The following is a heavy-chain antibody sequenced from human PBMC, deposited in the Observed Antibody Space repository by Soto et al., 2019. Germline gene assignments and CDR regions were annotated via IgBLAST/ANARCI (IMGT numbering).Heavy chain of an antibody. D-gene: IGHD2-2*01. CDR1: GFTFSSYG. CDR2: ISYDGSNK. CDR3: AKDFYTVRVPAAPRPHYFDF. J-gene: IGHJ4*02. V-gene: IGHV3-30*18. Sequence: GGSLRLSCAASGFTFSSYGMHWVRQAPGKGLEWVAVISYDGSNKYYADSVKGRFTISRDNSKNTLYLQMNSLRAEDTAVYFCAKDFYTVRVPAAPRPHYFDFWGPGTLVTVSS.